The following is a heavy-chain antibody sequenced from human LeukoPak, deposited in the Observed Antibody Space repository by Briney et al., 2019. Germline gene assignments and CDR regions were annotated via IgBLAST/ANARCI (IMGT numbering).Heavy chain of an antibody. J-gene: IGHJ3*02. CDR2: INNDGGGT. V-gene: IGHV3-74*01. CDR3: ARGGDNHAFDI. D-gene: IGHD1-14*01. Sequence: HAGGSLRLSCTASGFTFSNYWIHWVRQPPGKGLVWVSRINNDGGGTIYADSVRGRFTISRDNAKNTLYLQMNSLGAEDTAVYYCARGGDNHAFDIWGQGTVVTVSS. CDR1: GFTFSNYW.